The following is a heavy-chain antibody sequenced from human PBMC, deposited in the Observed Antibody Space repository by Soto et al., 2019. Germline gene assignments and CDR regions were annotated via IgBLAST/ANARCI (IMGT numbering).Heavy chain of an antibody. V-gene: IGHV4-34*01. Sequence: SETLSLTCAVYGGSFSCYYWSWIRQPPGKGLEWIGEINHSGSTNYNPSLKSRVTISVDTSKNQFSLKLSSVTAADTAVYYCARGVPGDSSGYYSDYWGQGTLVTVSS. D-gene: IGHD3-22*01. J-gene: IGHJ4*02. CDR2: INHSGST. CDR3: ARGVPGDSSGYYSDY. CDR1: GGSFSCYY.